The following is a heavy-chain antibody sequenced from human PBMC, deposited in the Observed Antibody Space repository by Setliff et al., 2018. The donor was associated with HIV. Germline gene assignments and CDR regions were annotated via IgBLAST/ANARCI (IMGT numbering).Heavy chain of an antibody. CDR3: ATISGVPDY. J-gene: IGHJ4*02. V-gene: IGHV3-7*03. CDR1: GFTPAFPFNSYW. CDR2: INEDGSVR. Sequence: LRLSCVGSGFTPAFPFNSYWMSWVRQAPGKGLEWVANINEDGSVRYYVDSVKGRFIISRDEAKNSVFLQMNSLKVEDTAIYYCATISGVPDYWGQGTLVTVSS. D-gene: IGHD3-3*02.